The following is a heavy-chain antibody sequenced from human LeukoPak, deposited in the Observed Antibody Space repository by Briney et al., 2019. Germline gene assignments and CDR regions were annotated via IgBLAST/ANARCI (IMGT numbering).Heavy chain of an antibody. Sequence: GASVKVSCKASGYTFTSYDINWVRQATGQGLEWMGWMNPNSGNTGYAKKFQGRVTMTRNTSISTAYMELSSLRSEDTAVYYCAMSNYDILTGGVDYWGQGTLVTVSS. CDR3: AMSNYDILTGGVDY. CDR1: GYTFTSYD. CDR2: MNPNSGNT. J-gene: IGHJ4*02. V-gene: IGHV1-8*01. D-gene: IGHD3-9*01.